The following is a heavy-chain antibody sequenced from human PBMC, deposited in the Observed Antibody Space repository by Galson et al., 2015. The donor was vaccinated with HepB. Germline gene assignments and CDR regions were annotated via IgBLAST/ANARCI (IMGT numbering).Heavy chain of an antibody. Sequence: SLRLSCAASGFTFSSYAMSWVRQAPGKGLEWVSVIYSGGSTYYADSVKGRFTISRDNSKNTLYLQMNSLRAEDTAVYYCARAHSSGWYAPTYDYWGQGTLVTVSS. D-gene: IGHD6-19*01. V-gene: IGHV3-23*03. J-gene: IGHJ4*02. CDR2: IYSGGST. CDR3: ARAHSSGWYAPTYDY. CDR1: GFTFSSYA.